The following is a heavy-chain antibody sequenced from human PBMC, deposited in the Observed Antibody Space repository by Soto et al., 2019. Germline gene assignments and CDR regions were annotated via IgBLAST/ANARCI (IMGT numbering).Heavy chain of an antibody. CDR2: IIPIFGTA. CDR3: ARLLYQWNGWELSDY. CDR1: GGTFSSYA. D-gene: IGHD1-26*01. V-gene: IGHV1-69*13. Sequence: SVKVSCKASGGTFSSYAISWVRQAPGQGLEWMGGIIPIFGTANYAQKFQGRVTITADESTSTAYMELSSLRSEDTAVYYCARLLYQWNGWELSDYWGQGTLVTVSS. J-gene: IGHJ4*02.